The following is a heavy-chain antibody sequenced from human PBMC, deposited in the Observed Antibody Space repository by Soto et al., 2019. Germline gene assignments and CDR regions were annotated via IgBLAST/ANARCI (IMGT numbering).Heavy chain of an antibody. CDR3: ARGIYLGASGYYLDG. J-gene: IGHJ4*02. CDR2: RYDDGST. D-gene: IGHD3-22*01. V-gene: IGHV4-39*01. Sequence: SETLSLTCTVSGDSIRNRNYYWGWIRQPPGKGLEWIVSRYDDGSTFYNPSLKSRVTISVDTSKKQLSLKVASVTAADTAVYYCARGIYLGASGYYLDGWGQGTLVTVSS. CDR1: GDSIRNRNYY.